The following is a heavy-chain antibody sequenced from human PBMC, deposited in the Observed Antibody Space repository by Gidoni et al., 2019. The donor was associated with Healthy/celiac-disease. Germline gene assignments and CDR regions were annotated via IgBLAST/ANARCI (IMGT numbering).Heavy chain of an antibody. CDR1: GFTSSNSW. CDR3: TTDLNDEYDFWRCYPFP. CDR2: IKRQADGETR. Sequence: VQLVESGVGLVKPGGSLRLSCAASGFTSSNSWMNWVRQVPGQVLEWDGRIKRQADGETRDYAAHVKGRFTISRDDSKNTLYLQMNSLKTEDTAVYYCTTDLNDEYDFWRCYPFPWGQGTLVTVSS. V-gene: IGHV3-15*07. D-gene: IGHD3-3*01. J-gene: IGHJ5*02.